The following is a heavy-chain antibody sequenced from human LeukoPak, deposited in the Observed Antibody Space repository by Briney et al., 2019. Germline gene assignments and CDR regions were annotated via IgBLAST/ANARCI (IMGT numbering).Heavy chain of an antibody. V-gene: IGHV4-34*01. D-gene: IGHD4-23*01. CDR1: GGSFSGYY. CDR3: ARGEGYGGNPVVDY. Sequence: SETLSLTCAVCGGSFSGYYWSWIRQPPGKGLEWIGEINHSGSTNYNPSLKSRVTISVDTSKNQFSLKLSSVTAADTAVYYCARGEGYGGNPVVDYWGQGTLVTVSS. CDR2: INHSGST. J-gene: IGHJ4*02.